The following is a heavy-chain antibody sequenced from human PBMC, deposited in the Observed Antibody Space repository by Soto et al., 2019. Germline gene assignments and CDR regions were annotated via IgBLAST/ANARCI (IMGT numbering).Heavy chain of an antibody. Sequence: PGGSLRLSCAASGFTFSSYSMNWVRQAPGKGLEWVSSISSSSYIYYADSVKGRFTISRDNAKNSLYLQMNSLRAEDTAVYYCARDNWGSYYYYGMDVWGQGTTVTVSS. V-gene: IGHV3-21*01. J-gene: IGHJ6*02. CDR1: GFTFSSYS. CDR2: ISSSSYI. D-gene: IGHD7-27*01. CDR3: ARDNWGSYYYYGMDV.